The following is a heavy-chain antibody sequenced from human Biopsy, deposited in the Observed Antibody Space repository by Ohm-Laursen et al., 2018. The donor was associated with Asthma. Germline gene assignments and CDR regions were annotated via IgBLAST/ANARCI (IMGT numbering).Heavy chain of an antibody. D-gene: IGHD3-22*01. CDR1: GGAIDSGAYY. Sequence: SETLSLTWTVSGGAIDSGAYYWSWIRQLPGKGLEWIGYIYYSGSTYYNPSLKGRVSISIDTSKNQFSLKLSSVTAADTAVYYCARAQDYYDSRGYYRSFDYWGQGTLVTVSS. CDR2: IYYSGST. V-gene: IGHV4-31*02. J-gene: IGHJ4*02. CDR3: ARAQDYYDSRGYYRSFDY.